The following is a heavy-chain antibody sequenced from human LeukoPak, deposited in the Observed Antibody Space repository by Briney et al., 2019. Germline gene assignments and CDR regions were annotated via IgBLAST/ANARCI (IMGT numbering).Heavy chain of an antibody. D-gene: IGHD3-22*01. J-gene: IGHJ4*02. CDR3: ARSRYYYDSSGYYYKGIYYFDY. Sequence: SETLSLTCTVSGGSISSYYWSWIRQPAGKGLEWIGRIYTSGSTSYNPSLKSRVTMSVDTSKNQFSLKLSSVTAADTAVYYCARSRYYYDSSGYYYKGIYYFDYWGQGTLVTVSS. CDR2: IYTSGST. V-gene: IGHV4-4*07. CDR1: GGSISSYY.